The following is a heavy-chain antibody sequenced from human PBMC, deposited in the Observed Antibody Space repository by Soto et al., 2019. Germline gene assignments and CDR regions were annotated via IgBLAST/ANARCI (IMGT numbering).Heavy chain of an antibody. D-gene: IGHD2-8*01. J-gene: IGHJ3*02. Sequence: ASVKVSCKASGYTFTSYGISWVRQAPGQGLEWMGWISAYNGNTNYAQKLQDRVTMTTDTSTSTAYMELRSLRSDDAAVYYCARARMVASDAFDIWGQGTMVTVSS. CDR2: ISAYNGNT. CDR3: ARARMVASDAFDI. CDR1: GYTFTSYG. V-gene: IGHV1-18*01.